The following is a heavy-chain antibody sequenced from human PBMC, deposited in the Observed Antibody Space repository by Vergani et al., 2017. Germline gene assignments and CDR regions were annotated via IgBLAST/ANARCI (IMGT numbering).Heavy chain of an antibody. V-gene: IGHV3-7*01. CDR3: ARGGFDWLLSASFDY. D-gene: IGHD3-9*01. CDR2: IKQDGSEK. CDR1: GFTFSSYW. J-gene: IGHJ4*02. Sequence: EVQLVESGGGLVQPGGSLRLSCAASGFTFSSYWMSWVRQAPGKGLEWVANIKQDGSEKYYVDSVKGRFTISRDNAKNSLYLQMNSLRAEDTAVYYCARGGFDWLLSASFDYWGQGTLVTVSS.